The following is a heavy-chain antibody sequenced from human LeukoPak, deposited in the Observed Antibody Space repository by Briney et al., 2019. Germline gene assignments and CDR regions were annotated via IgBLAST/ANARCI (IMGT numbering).Heavy chain of an antibody. CDR2: IYYSGST. CDR1: GGSISSSSYY. CDR3: ARNSSRGWFDP. V-gene: IGHV4-39*01. Sequence: SETLSLTCTVSGGSISSSSYYWGWIRQPAGKGLEWIGSIYYSGSTSYNPSLKSRVTISVDTSKNQFSLKLSSVTAADTAVYYCARNSSRGWFDPWGQGTLVTVSS. D-gene: IGHD6-19*01. J-gene: IGHJ5*02.